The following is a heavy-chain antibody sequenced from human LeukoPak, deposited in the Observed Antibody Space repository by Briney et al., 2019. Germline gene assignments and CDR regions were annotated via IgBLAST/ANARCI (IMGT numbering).Heavy chain of an antibody. CDR1: GHSISSGYY. Sequence: SETLSLTCTVSGHSISSGYYWGWIRQPPGKGLEWIGSIYHSGSTYYNPSLKSRVTISVDTSKNQFSLKLSSVTAADTAVYYCARVQLRQVDYWGQGTLVTVSS. V-gene: IGHV4-38-2*02. CDR3: ARVQLRQVDY. D-gene: IGHD2-2*01. CDR2: IYHSGST. J-gene: IGHJ4*02.